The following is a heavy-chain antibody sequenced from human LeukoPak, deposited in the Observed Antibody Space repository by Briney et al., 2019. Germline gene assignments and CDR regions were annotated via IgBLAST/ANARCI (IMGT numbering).Heavy chain of an antibody. D-gene: IGHD3-10*01. CDR1: GFTFSSYG. J-gene: IGHJ5*02. CDR2: IWYDGSNK. V-gene: IGHV3-33*01. CDR3: AREKDYGSVSNWFDP. Sequence: GGSLRLSCAASGFTFSSYGMHWVRQAPGKGLEWVAVIWYDGSNKYYADSVKGRFTISRDNSKNTLYLQMNSLRAEDTAVYYCAREKDYGSVSNWFDPWGQGTLVTVSS.